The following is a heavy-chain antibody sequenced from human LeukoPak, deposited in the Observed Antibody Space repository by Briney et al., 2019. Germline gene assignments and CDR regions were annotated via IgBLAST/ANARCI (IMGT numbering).Heavy chain of an antibody. V-gene: IGHV3-9*01. CDR3: GKGGGGNSGYPVDY. J-gene: IGHJ4*02. CDR2: ISWNSGSI. Sequence: GGSLRLSCAASGFTFDDYAMHWVRQAPGKGLEWVSGISWNSGSIGYADSVKGRFTISRDNAKNSLYLQMNSLRTEDTALYYCGKGGGGNSGYPVDYWGQGTQVTVSS. D-gene: IGHD3-22*01. CDR1: GFTFDDYA.